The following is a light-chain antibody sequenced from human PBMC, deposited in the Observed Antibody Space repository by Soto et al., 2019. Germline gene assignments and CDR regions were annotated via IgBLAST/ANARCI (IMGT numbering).Light chain of an antibody. V-gene: IGKV3-20*01. J-gene: IGKJ2*01. CDR2: GAS. CDR3: QHRVT. CDR1: QSVSSSY. Sequence: EIVLTQSPGTLSLSPGERATLSCRASQSVSSSYLAWYQQKPGQAPRLLIYGASSRATGIPDRFGGSGSGTDFTLTISRLEPEDFAVYYCQHRVTFGQGTKLEIK.